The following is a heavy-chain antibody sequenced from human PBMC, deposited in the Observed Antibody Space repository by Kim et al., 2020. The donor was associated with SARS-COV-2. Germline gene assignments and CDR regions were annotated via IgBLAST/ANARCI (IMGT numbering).Heavy chain of an antibody. J-gene: IGHJ4*02. CDR1: GGSISSSSYY. Sequence: SETLSLTCTVSGGSISSSSYYWGWIRQPPGKGLEWIGSIYYSGSTYYNPSLKSRVTISVDTSKNQFSLKLSSVTAADTAVYYCASPSNGLMTSRTDYWGQGTLVTVSS. CDR2: IYYSGST. D-gene: IGHD3-16*01. CDR3: ASPSNGLMTSRTDY. V-gene: IGHV4-39*01.